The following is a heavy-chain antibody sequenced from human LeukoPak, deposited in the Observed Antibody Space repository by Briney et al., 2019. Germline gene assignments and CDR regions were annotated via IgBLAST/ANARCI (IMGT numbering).Heavy chain of an antibody. D-gene: IGHD6-6*01. CDR1: GFTFSSYA. V-gene: IGHV3-30*04. Sequence: PGRSPRLSCSASGFTFSSYAMHWVRQAPGKGLEWVAVISYDGSNKYYADSVKGRFTISRDNSKNTLYLQMNSLRAEDTAVYYCARDREYSSPTFDYWGQGTLVTVSS. CDR3: ARDREYSSPTFDY. CDR2: ISYDGSNK. J-gene: IGHJ4*02.